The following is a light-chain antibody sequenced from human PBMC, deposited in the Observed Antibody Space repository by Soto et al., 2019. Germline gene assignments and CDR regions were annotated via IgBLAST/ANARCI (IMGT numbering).Light chain of an antibody. J-gene: IGKJ5*01. CDR2: AAA. CDR1: ESVSST. Sequence: EIVMTQSTATLPVSPGVRATLSCRASESVSSTLAWYQQKPGQAPRLLIYAAAVRATGIPARFSGSGSGTDFTLTISSLEPEDFAVYYCQQRSNWPPTFGQGTRLEIK. V-gene: IGKV3-11*01. CDR3: QQRSNWPPT.